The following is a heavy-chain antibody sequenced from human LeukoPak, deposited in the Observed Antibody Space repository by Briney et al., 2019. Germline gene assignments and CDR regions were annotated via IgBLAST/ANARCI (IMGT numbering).Heavy chain of an antibody. CDR3: ARLAQVVPAALNYYYYYYMDV. V-gene: IGHV4-59*01. Sequence: SETLSLTCTVSGGSISSYYWSWIRQPPGKGLEWIGYIYYSGSTNYNPSLKSRVTISVDTSKNQFSLKLSSVTAADTAVYYCARLAQVVPAALNYYYYYYMDVWGKGTTVTASS. CDR2: IYYSGST. J-gene: IGHJ6*03. D-gene: IGHD2-2*01. CDR1: GGSISSYY.